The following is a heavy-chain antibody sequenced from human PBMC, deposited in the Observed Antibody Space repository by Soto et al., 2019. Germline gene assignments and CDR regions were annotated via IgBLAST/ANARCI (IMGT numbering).Heavy chain of an antibody. CDR3: ARDTGIAAAGTVSYYYYMDV. CDR1: GFTFSSYS. Sequence: PGGSLRLSCAASGFTFSSYSMNWVRQAPGKGLEWVSYISSSSSTIYYADSVKGRFTISRDNAKNSLYLQMNSLRDEDTAVYYCARDTGIAAAGTVSYYYYMDVWGKGTTVTVSS. J-gene: IGHJ6*03. CDR2: ISSSSSTI. D-gene: IGHD6-13*01. V-gene: IGHV3-48*02.